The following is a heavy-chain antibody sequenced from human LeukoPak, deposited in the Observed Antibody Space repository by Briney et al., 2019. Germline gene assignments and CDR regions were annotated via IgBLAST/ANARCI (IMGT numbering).Heavy chain of an antibody. CDR2: IHHSGST. CDR3: ARVRWFGGGYFDY. J-gene: IGHJ4*02. CDR1: GYSISSGYY. V-gene: IGHV4-38-2*02. Sequence: AETPSLTCTVSGYSISSGYYWGWIRQPPGKGPEWIGSIHHSGSTYYNPSLKSRVTISVDTSKNQFSLKLSSVTAADTAVYYCARVRWFGGGYFDYWGQGTLVTVSS. D-gene: IGHD3-10*01.